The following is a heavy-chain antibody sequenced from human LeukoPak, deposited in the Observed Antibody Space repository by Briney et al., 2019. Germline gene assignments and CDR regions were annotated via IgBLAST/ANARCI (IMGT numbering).Heavy chain of an antibody. V-gene: IGHV3-66*01. CDR2: IYSGGST. CDR1: GFTVSSNY. J-gene: IGHJ4*02. D-gene: IGHD6-13*01. Sequence: GGSLRLSCVASGFTVSSNYMSWVRQAPGKGLEWVSVIYSGGSTYYADSVKGRFTISRDNSKNTLYLQMNSLRAEDTAVYYCARGDSTLDYWGQGTLVTVSS. CDR3: ARGDSTLDY.